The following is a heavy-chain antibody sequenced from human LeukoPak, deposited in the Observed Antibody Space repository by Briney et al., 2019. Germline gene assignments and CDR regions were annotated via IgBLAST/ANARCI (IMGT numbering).Heavy chain of an antibody. D-gene: IGHD6-13*01. CDR2: IAYSGST. Sequence: PSETLSLTCTVSGASICRYYWSWIRLPPGKGLKCIGEIAYSGSTNYNPTLSSRVTISLETSRHQFSLKLSSVTAADTAFYYCARLPAAAGVWALDNWGHGTLVTVS. CDR1: GASICRYY. CDR3: ARLPAAAGVWALDN. J-gene: IGHJ4*01. V-gene: IGHV4-59*01.